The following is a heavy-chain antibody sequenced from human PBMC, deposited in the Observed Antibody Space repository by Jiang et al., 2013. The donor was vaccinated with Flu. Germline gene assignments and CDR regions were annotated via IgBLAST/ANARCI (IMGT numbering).Heavy chain of an antibody. V-gene: IGHV4-59*01. J-gene: IGHJ4*02. CDR3: AGSLLLYGVVDY. D-gene: IGHD2-8*01. CDR1: GGSISSYY. Sequence: TCTVSGGSISSYYWSWIRQPPGKGLEWIGYIYYSGSTNYNPSLKSRVTISVDTSKNQFSLKLSSVTAADTAVYYCAGSLLLYGVVDYWGQGTLVTVSS. CDR2: IYYSGST.